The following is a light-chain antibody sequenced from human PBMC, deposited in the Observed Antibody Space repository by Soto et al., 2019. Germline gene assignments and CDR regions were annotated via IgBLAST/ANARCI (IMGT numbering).Light chain of an antibody. CDR2: SNN. V-gene: IGLV1-44*01. J-gene: IGLJ3*02. CDR1: TSNIGSNA. CDR3: ATWDDILKGWV. Sequence: QSVLTQPPSASGTPGQRVTISCSGSTSNIGSNAVDWYQQLPGTAPKVLIYSNNQRPSGVTDRIFGSRSGTSASLAISGLQSEDEADYYCATWDDILKGWVFGGGTKLTVL.